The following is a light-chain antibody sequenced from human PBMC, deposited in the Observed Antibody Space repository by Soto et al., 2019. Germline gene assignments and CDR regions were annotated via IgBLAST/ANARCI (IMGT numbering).Light chain of an antibody. Sequence: EIVMTQSPATLSVSPGERATLSCRAGQSVSSNLAWYQQKPGQAPRLLIYGASTRATGVPARFSGSGSGTEFTLTISSLQSEDFAIYYCQQYNNWPRTFGRGTKVEVK. CDR1: QSVSSN. CDR2: GAS. CDR3: QQYNNWPRT. J-gene: IGKJ1*01. V-gene: IGKV3-15*01.